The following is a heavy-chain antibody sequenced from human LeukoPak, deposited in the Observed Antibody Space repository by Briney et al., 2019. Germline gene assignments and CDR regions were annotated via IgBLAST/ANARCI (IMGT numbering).Heavy chain of an antibody. V-gene: IGHV3-9*01. CDR2: ISWNSGSI. CDR3: ATELRIATAGFDYFEH. CDR1: GFTFDDYA. Sequence: GRSLRLSCAASGFTFDDYAMHWVRQAPGKGLEWVSGISWNSGSIGYADSVKGRFTISRDNAKNSLYLQMNSLRAEDTALYYCATELRIATAGFDYFEHWGQGTLVTVSS. D-gene: IGHD6-13*01. J-gene: IGHJ4*02.